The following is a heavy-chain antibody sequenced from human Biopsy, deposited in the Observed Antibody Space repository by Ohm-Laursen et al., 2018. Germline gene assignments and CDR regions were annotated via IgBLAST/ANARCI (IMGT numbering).Heavy chain of an antibody. CDR1: GFSVSSYD. CDR2: ISETSSHI. CDR3: PRDSSRRAREGGMDV. D-gene: IGHD6-6*01. Sequence: SLRLSCTAAGFSVSSYDMNWVRQAPGKGLEWISYISETSSHIYDADSVRGRFTVARDIAKNSLYLQLNSLRVEDPAVYYCPRDSSRRAREGGMDVWGQGTTVTVSS. V-gene: IGHV3-21*01. J-gene: IGHJ6*02.